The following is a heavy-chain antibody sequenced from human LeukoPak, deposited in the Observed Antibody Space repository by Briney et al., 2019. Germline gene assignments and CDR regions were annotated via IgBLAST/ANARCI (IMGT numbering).Heavy chain of an antibody. CDR3: VRDRELTY. D-gene: IGHD3-10*01. CDR1: GGSISIYY. Sequence: SETLSLTCTVSGGSISIYYWSWVRQPPGKGLEWIGYIYNSGSTNYNPSLRSRVTISVDTSKNQFSLKLSSVTAADTAVYYCVRDRELTYWGQGTLVTVSS. CDR2: IYNSGST. J-gene: IGHJ4*02. V-gene: IGHV4-59*01.